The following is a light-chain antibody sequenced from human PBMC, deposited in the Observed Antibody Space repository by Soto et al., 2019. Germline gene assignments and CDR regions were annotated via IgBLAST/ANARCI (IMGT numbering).Light chain of an antibody. CDR2: LGS. V-gene: IGKV2-28*01. J-gene: IGKJ4*01. CDR3: MQALQTPLT. Sequence: DIVMTQSPLSLPVTPGEPASISCRSSQSLLHSNGYNYVDWYLQKPGQSPQLLIHLGSTRASGVPDRFSGRGSGTEFTLMINRVEAEDVGLYCCMQALQTPLTFGGGTKVEIK. CDR1: QSLLHSNGYNY.